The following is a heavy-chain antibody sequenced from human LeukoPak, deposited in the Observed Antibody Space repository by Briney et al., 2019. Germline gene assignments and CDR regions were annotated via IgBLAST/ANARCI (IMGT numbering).Heavy chain of an antibody. CDR2: ISSSGSTI. V-gene: IGHV3-48*03. J-gene: IGHJ4*02. D-gene: IGHD3/OR15-3a*01. CDR1: GFTFSSYE. Sequence: GGSLRLSCAASGFTFSSYEMNWVRQAPGKGLEWVSYISSSGSTIYYADSVKGRFTISRDNAKNSLYLPMNSLRAEDTAVYYCARVRTWYYFDYWGQGTLVTVSS. CDR3: ARVRTWYYFDY.